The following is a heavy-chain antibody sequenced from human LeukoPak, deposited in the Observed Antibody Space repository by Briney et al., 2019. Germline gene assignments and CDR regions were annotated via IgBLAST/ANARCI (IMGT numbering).Heavy chain of an antibody. CDR1: GGSISSSSYY. CDR2: IYYSGST. J-gene: IGHJ4*02. V-gene: IGHV4-39*01. CDR3: ARHAAGTDY. Sequence: SETLSLTCTVSGGSISSSSYYWGWIRQPPGEGLEWIGSIYYSGSTYYNPSLKSRVTISVDTSKNQFSLKLSSVAAADTAVYYCARHAAGTDYWGQGTLVTVSS. D-gene: IGHD6-13*01.